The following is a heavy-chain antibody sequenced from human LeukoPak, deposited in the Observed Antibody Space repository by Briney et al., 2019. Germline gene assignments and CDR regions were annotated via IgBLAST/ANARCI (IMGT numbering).Heavy chain of an antibody. CDR3: ARGSGSGGSWFDP. J-gene: IGHJ5*02. CDR2: IYYSGST. CDR1: GGSIRNYF. D-gene: IGHD6-19*01. V-gene: IGHV4-59*01. Sequence: SETLSLTCTVSGGSIRNYFWSWIRQPPGKGLEWIGDIYYSGSTNYDPSLKSRVTTSVDTSKNQFSLKLSSVTAADTAVYYCARGSGSGGSWFDPWGQGTLVTVSS.